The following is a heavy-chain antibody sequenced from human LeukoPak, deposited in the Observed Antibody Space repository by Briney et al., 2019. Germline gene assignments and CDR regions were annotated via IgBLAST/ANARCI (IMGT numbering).Heavy chain of an antibody. D-gene: IGHD5-12*01. CDR2: ISYDGSNK. CDR1: GFTLSNFG. Sequence: GSLRLSCTASGFTLSNFGMHWVRQAPGKGLEWVAVISYDGSNKYYADSVKGRFTISRDNSKSTLYLQMNSLRAEDTAVYYCAKGYSGYVNDAFDISGQGTMVTVSS. J-gene: IGHJ3*02. V-gene: IGHV3-30*18. CDR3: AKGYSGYVNDAFDI.